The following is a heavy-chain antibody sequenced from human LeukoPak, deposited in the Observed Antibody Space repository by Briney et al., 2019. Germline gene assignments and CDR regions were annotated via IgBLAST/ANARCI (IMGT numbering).Heavy chain of an antibody. J-gene: IGHJ4*02. Sequence: SVKVSCKASGGTFSSYAISWVRQAPGQGLEWMGGIIPIFGTANYAQKFQGRVTITADESTSTAYMELSSLRSEDTAVYYCARDGAEVNIRGVIQYYFDYWGQGTLVTVSS. V-gene: IGHV1-69*01. CDR1: GGTFSSYA. D-gene: IGHD3-10*01. CDR3: ARDGAEVNIRGVIQYYFDY. CDR2: IIPIFGTA.